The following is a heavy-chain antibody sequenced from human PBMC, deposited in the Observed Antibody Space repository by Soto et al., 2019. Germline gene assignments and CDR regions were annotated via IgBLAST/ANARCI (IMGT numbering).Heavy chain of an antibody. J-gene: IGHJ4*02. CDR3: AREIERLLGY. CDR2: ISYDGSNK. Sequence: GGSLRLSCAASGFTFSSYAMHWVRQAPGKGLEWVAVISYDGSNKYYVDSVKGRFSISRDNSKNTLYLQMNSLRAEDTAVYYCAREIERLLGYWGQGTLVTLSS. V-gene: IGHV3-30-3*01. CDR1: GFTFSSYA. D-gene: IGHD3-3*01.